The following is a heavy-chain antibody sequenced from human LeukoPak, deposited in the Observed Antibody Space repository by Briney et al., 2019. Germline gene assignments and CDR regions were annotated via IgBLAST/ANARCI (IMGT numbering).Heavy chain of an antibody. CDR2: ISYDGSNK. D-gene: IGHD5-18*01. J-gene: IGHJ4*02. Sequence: GGSLRLSCAASGFTFSSYAMHWVRQAPGKGLEWVAVISYDGSNKYYADSVKGRFTISRDYSTNTLYLQMNSLRAEDTAVYYCAKDRRQGTAMVYYFDYWGQGTLVTVSS. V-gene: IGHV3-30-3*01. CDR3: AKDRRQGTAMVYYFDY. CDR1: GFTFSSYA.